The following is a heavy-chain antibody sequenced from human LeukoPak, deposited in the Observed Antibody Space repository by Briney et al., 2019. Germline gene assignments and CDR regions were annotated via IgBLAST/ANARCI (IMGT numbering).Heavy chain of an antibody. CDR2: VSDDAINT. CDR1: GFTFSSSA. V-gene: IGHV3-30*01. J-gene: IGHJ4*02. D-gene: IGHD2-2*01. CDR3: ARDRTSSGYFDY. Sequence: PGGSLRLSCAASGFTFSSSAMHWVRQAPGEGLEWVAVVSDDAINTYYADSVKGRFTISKDNSKNKLYLQMNSLRAEDTAVYFCARDRTSSGYFDYWGQGTLVTVSS.